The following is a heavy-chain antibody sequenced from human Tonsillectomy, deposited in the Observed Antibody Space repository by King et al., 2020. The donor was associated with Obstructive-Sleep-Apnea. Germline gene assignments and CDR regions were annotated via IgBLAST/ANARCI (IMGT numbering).Heavy chain of an antibody. CDR2: IYHSGST. CDR3: ARWRGGSGNIDY. V-gene: IGHV4-30-4*01. CDR1: GGSINSGDYY. D-gene: IGHD3-10*01. Sequence: VQLQESGPGLVKPSQTLSLTCTVSGGSINSGDYYWTWIRQPPGKGLGWIGFIYHSGSTYFNPSLRSRVTVSIATSRNQFSLNLNSVPAADTAVYFCARWRGGSGNIDYWGQGILVTVSS. J-gene: IGHJ4*02.